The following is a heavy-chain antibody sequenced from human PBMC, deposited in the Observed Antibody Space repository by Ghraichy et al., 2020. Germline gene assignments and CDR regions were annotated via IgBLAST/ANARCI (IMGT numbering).Heavy chain of an antibody. Sequence: SETLSLTCTVSGYSISSGYYWGWIRQPPGKGLEWIGSIYHSGSTYYNPSLKSRVTISVDTSKNQFSLKLSSVTAADTAVYYCASPKLDYGDYYYYYGMDVWGQGTTVTVSS. CDR2: IYHSGST. V-gene: IGHV4-38-2*02. D-gene: IGHD4-17*01. J-gene: IGHJ6*02. CDR3: ASPKLDYGDYYYYYGMDV. CDR1: GYSISSGYY.